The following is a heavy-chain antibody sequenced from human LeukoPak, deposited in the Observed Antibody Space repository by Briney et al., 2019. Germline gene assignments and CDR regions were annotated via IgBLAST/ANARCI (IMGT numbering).Heavy chain of an antibody. CDR2: IWYDGSNK. CDR1: GFTFSSYG. J-gene: IGHJ4*02. D-gene: IGHD1-14*01. V-gene: IGHV3-33*01. CDR3: ARDLHRRVFDY. Sequence: GGSLRLSYAASGFTFSSYGMHWVRQAPGKGLEWVAVIWYDGSNKYYADSVKGRFTISRDNSKNTLYLQMNSLRAEDTAVYYCARDLHRRVFDYWGQGTLVTVSS.